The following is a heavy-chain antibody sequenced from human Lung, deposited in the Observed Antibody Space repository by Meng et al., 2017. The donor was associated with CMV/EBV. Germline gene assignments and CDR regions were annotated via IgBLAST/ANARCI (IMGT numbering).Heavy chain of an antibody. CDR2: INPNSGGT. CDR3: ARRYSSGYSNWFDP. CDR1: GYTFTGYY. D-gene: IGHD3-22*01. Sequence: KASGYTFTGYYMHWVRQAPGQGLEWMGWINPNSGGTNYAQKFQGRVTMTRETSISTAYMELSRLRSDDTAVYYCARRYSSGYSNWFDPWGQGTLVTVSS. V-gene: IGHV1-2*02. J-gene: IGHJ5*02.